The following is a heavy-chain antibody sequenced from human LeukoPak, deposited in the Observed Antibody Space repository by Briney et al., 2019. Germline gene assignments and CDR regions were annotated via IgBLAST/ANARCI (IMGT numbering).Heavy chain of an antibody. CDR3: AKDMGGNFDY. J-gene: IGHJ4*02. CDR1: GFTVSSNY. V-gene: IGHV3-23*01. CDR2: ISGSGGST. D-gene: IGHD1-26*01. Sequence: GGSLRLSCAASGFTVSSNYMNWVRQAPGKGLEWVSAISGSGGSTYYADSVKGRFTISRDNSKNTLYLQMNSLRAEDAAVYYCAKDMGGNFDYWGQGTLVTVSS.